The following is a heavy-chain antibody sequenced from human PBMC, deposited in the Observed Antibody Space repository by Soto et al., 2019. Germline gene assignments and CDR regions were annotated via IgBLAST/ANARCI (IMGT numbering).Heavy chain of an antibody. J-gene: IGHJ4*02. Sequence: EVQLVASGGGLVQPGVYLRLSCAASGFTFSDHYMDWVRQAPGKGLEWVDRSSNKANSYSTEYAASVKGRFTISRDESKNSLYLQMNSLKTEDTAVYYCARFSGSYPRGLDYWGQVTLVTFSS. CDR1: GFTFSDHY. V-gene: IGHV3-72*01. D-gene: IGHD1-26*01. CDR3: ARFSGSYPRGLDY. CDR2: SSNKANSYST.